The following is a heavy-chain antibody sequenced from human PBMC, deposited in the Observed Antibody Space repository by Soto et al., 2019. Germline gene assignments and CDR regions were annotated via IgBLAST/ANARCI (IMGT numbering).Heavy chain of an antibody. Sequence: PGGSLRLSCAASGLTFSDYYMSWIRQAPGKGLEWVSYISSSSSYTNYADSVKGRFTISRDNAKNSLYLQMNSLRAEDTAVYYCARVSSSWYNWFDPWGQGTLVTVSS. V-gene: IGHV3-11*05. CDR2: ISSSSSYT. CDR1: GLTFSDYY. J-gene: IGHJ5*02. D-gene: IGHD6-13*01. CDR3: ARVSSSWYNWFDP.